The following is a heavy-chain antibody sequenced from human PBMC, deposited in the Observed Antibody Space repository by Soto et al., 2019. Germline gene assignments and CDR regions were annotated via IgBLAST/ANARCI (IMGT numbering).Heavy chain of an antibody. CDR1: GYTFTGYY. D-gene: IGHD1-1*01. Sequence: ASVKVSCKASGYTFTGYYMHWVRQAPGQGLEWMGWINPNSGGTNYAQKFQGWVTMTRDTSISTAYMELSRLRPDDTAVYYCPKEQGFEQLWVFDSWGQGTLVTVSS. CDR3: PKEQGFEQLWVFDS. CDR2: INPNSGGT. J-gene: IGHJ5*01. V-gene: IGHV1-2*04.